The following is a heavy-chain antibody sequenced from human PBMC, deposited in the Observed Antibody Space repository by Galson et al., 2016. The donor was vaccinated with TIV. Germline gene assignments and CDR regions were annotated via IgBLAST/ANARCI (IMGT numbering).Heavy chain of an antibody. CDR1: GGLFVGYA. D-gene: IGHD3-10*01. Sequence: SVKVSCKASGGLFVGYAISWVRQAPGQGLEWMGWINPKTGATTYAQEFQGRITMTRDTSASTVYMDLNRLQSDDTAVYYCARSDSYYKYALDVWGQGITVTVSS. CDR3: ARSDSYYKYALDV. J-gene: IGHJ3*01. V-gene: IGHV1-2*02. CDR2: INPKTGAT.